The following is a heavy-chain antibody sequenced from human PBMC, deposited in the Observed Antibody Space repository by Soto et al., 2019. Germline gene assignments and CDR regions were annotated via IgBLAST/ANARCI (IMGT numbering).Heavy chain of an antibody. D-gene: IGHD5-18*01. Sequence: VGSRIISCAASGCTFSSYAMGWVRQAPGKGLDWVSVISGSVVITYSAASVKGRFTISRDNSKNILYLQMNSLRAEDTAVYYCAKGIPDTGGYYYYSMDVWGQGTAVTVS. CDR2: ISGSVVIT. CDR1: GCTFSSYA. J-gene: IGHJ6*02. CDR3: AKGIPDTGGYYYYSMDV. V-gene: IGHV3-23*01.